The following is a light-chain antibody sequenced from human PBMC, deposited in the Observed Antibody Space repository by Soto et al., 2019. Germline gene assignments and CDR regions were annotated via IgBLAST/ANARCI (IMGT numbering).Light chain of an antibody. J-gene: IGKJ1*01. CDR1: EDISTW. CDR3: QQYKSYWT. CDR2: DAS. Sequence: EIQMTQTTSSVSASVGDRVTTTFRSSEDISTWLAWYQQKPGKAPKLLISDASSLETGVPSRFSGSGSGTEFTLTINSLQPDDFATYYCQQYKSYWTFGQGTKVDIK. V-gene: IGKV1-5*01.